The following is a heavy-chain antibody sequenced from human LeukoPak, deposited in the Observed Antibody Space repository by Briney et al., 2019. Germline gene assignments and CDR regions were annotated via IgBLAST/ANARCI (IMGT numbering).Heavy chain of an antibody. Sequence: PGGSLRLSCAASGFTISTYAMTWVRQVPGKGLEWVSSITSSGATTYYADSVKGRFTISRDISKNTLYLQMNSLTAEDSAVYYCAKEFIAGDGHVDCDSWGQGTLVTVSS. CDR3: AKEFIAGDGHVDCDS. D-gene: IGHD5-24*01. V-gene: IGHV3-23*01. J-gene: IGHJ4*02. CDR2: ITSSGATT. CDR1: GFTISTYA.